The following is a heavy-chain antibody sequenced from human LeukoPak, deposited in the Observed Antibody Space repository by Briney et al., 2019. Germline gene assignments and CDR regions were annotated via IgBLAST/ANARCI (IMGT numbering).Heavy chain of an antibody. CDR2: INHSGST. J-gene: IGHJ4*02. Sequence: SETLSLTCAVYGGSFSGYYWSWIRQPPGKGLEWIGEINHSGSTNYNPSLKSRVTISVDTSKNQFSLKLSSVTAADTAVYYCASTRSTDYYGSGSYYNGNTIDYWGQGTLVTVSS. CDR3: ASTRSTDYYGSGSYYNGNTIDY. CDR1: GGSFSGYY. D-gene: IGHD3-10*01. V-gene: IGHV4-34*01.